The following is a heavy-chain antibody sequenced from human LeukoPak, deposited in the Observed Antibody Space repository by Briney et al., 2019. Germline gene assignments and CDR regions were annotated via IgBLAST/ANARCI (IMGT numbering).Heavy chain of an antibody. Sequence: SVKVSCKASGYTFTSYDINWVRQAPGQGLEWMGRIIPILGIANYAQKFQGRVTITADKSTSTAYMELSSLRSEDTAVYYCASFADRYQLPFDYWGQGTLVTVSS. CDR2: IIPILGIA. J-gene: IGHJ4*02. V-gene: IGHV1-69*04. D-gene: IGHD2-2*01. CDR1: GYTFTSYD. CDR3: ASFADRYQLPFDY.